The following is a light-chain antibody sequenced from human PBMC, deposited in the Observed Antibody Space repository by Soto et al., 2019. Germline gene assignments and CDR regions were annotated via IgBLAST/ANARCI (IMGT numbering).Light chain of an antibody. J-gene: IGLJ2*01. CDR2: EDN. CDR3: ATWDNSLGSVV. Sequence: QSVLTQPPSVSVAPGQRVTVSCSGTSSNIGKNFVSWYHQVPGTAPKLLIFEDNKRPSGIPGRFSGSKSGTSATLGITGLQTGDEADYYCATWDNSLGSVVFGGGTKVTVL. CDR1: SSNIGKNF. V-gene: IGLV1-51*02.